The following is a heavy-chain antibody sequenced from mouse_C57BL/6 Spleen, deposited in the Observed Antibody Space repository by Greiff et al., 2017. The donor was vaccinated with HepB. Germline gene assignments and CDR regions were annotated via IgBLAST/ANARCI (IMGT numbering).Heavy chain of an antibody. CDR1: GYSITSGYY. J-gene: IGHJ1*03. D-gene: IGHD2-4*01. CDR3: ARGGLRRPDWYFDV. CDR2: ISYDGSN. V-gene: IGHV3-6*01. Sequence: ESGPGLVKPSQSLSLTCSVTGYSITSGYYWNWIRQFPGNKLEWMGYISYDGSNNYNPSLKNRISITRDTSKNQFFLKLNSVTTEDTATYYCARGGLRRPDWYFDVWGTGTTVTVSS.